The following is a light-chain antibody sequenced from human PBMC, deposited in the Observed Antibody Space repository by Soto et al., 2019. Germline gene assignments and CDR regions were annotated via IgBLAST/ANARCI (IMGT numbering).Light chain of an antibody. CDR1: QGISSY. V-gene: IGKV1-9*01. J-gene: IGKJ1*01. Sequence: DIQMTQSPSSLSASVGDRVTITCRASQGISSYLAWYQQKPGKAPELLIYAASTLQSGVPSRFSGSGSGTDFTLTISCLQSEDFATYYCQQYNRFSTWTFGQGTKVDIK. CDR2: AAS. CDR3: QQYNRFSTWT.